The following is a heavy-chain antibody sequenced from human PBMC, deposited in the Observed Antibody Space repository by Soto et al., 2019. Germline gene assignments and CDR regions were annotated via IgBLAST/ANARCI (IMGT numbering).Heavy chain of an antibody. CDR2: SYYSGST. CDR1: VGSISSSSYY. J-gene: IGHJ3*02. D-gene: IGHD4-17*01. CDR3: ARHGPVYGDYELDAFDI. Sequence: SETLSLTCTVSVGSISSSSYYWGWIRQPPGKGLEWIGSSYYSGSTYYNPSLKSRATISVATSKNQFSLKLSSVTPADTAVYYCARHGPVYGDYELDAFDIWAQGTMV. V-gene: IGHV4-39*01.